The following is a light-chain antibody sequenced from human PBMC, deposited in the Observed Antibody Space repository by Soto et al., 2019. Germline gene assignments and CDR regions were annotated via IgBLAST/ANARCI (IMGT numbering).Light chain of an antibody. Sequence: DIQMTQSPSSLSASVGDRVTITCRASQGISSYLNWYQQKPGKAPKLLIYAASSFQSWVPSRFSGRRSGTGLTPTISSLQPKDLGSYDSQHSHCTPHSCDLGTKLEIK. J-gene: IGKJ2*01. CDR2: AAS. V-gene: IGKV1-39*01. CDR3: QHSHCTPHS. CDR1: QGISSY.